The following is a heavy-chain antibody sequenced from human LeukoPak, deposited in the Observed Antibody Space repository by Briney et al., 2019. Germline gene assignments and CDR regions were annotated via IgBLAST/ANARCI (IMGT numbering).Heavy chain of an antibody. Sequence: SETLSLTCTVSGGSLSSGDYYWSWIRQPPGTGLEWLGYIYYSGSTYYNPSLKSRATISVDTSKNQFSLKLSSVTAADTAVYYCARGRPLRPYYGDHLDYWGQGTLVTVSS. CDR3: ARGRPLRPYYGDHLDY. D-gene: IGHD4-17*01. J-gene: IGHJ4*02. CDR1: GGSLSSGDYY. CDR2: IYYSGST. V-gene: IGHV4-30-4*01.